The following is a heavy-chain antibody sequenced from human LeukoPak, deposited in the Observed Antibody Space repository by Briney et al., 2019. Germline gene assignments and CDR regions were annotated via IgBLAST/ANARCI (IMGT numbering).Heavy chain of an antibody. Sequence: SETLSLTCTVSGGSISSYYWSWIRQPPGKGLEWIGYIYYSGSTNYNPSLKSRVTISVDTSKNQFSLKLSSVTAADTALYFCARAPHTSPTDYYFDYWGQGTLVTVSS. J-gene: IGHJ4*02. CDR1: GGSISSYY. CDR3: ARAPHTSPTDYYFDY. D-gene: IGHD1-14*01. CDR2: IYYSGST. V-gene: IGHV4-59*01.